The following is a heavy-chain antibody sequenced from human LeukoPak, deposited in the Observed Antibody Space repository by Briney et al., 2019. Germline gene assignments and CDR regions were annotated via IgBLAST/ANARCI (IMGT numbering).Heavy chain of an antibody. CDR3: ARDSSSWLDAFDI. CDR1: GGSISSYY. V-gene: IGHV4-59*12. D-gene: IGHD6-13*01. CDR2: IYYSGST. Sequence: SETLSLTCTVSGGSISSYYWSWIRQPPGKGLEWIGYIYYSGSTNYNPSLKSRVTISVDTSKNQFSLKLGSVTAADTAVYYCARDSSSWLDAFDIWGQGTMVTVSS. J-gene: IGHJ3*02.